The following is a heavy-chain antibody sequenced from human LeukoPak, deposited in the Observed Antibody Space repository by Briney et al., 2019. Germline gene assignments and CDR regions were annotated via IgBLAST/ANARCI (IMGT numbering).Heavy chain of an antibody. CDR1: GFTFSDHY. D-gene: IGHD2-21*02. CDR2: SRNKANSYTT. Sequence: GGSLTLACVVSGFTFSDHYMEWVRRVPVEGQEWVGRSRNKANSYTTEYAASVKGRFTISRDVSKDSLYLQMNSLKTEDTAVYYCARAGLVVVTAKKSDAFDVWGQGTMVTVSS. CDR3: ARAGLVVVTAKKSDAFDV. J-gene: IGHJ3*01. V-gene: IGHV3-72*01.